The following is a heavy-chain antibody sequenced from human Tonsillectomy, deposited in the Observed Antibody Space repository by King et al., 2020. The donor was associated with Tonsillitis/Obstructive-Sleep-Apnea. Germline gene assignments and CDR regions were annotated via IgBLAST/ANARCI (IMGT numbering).Heavy chain of an antibody. CDR1: GFTFDDYA. CDR2: ISGDAGGT. Sequence: VQLVESGGGVVQPGGSLRLSCAASGFTFDDYAMHWVRQAPGKGLEWVSLISGDAGGTYYADSVKGRFTISRDNSKNYLYLQMNSLRTEDTALYYCAKDTYSYYMDVWGKGTTVTVSS. V-gene: IGHV3-43*02. CDR3: AKDTYSYYMDV. J-gene: IGHJ6*03.